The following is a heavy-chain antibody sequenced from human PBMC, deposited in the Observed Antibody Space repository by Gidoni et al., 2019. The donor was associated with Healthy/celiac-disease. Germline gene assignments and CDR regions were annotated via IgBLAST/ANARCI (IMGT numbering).Heavy chain of an antibody. Sequence: QVQLVQSGAEVKKPGASVKVSCRASGDTLSGDFVHWVRQAPGQGLEWMGRINPDGGDTNYAQKFQGRISLTTDKSITTAYMELTRLRSDDTALYYCARIQNLWSTSKDADSWGQGTLVTVSS. CDR1: GDTLSGDF. V-gene: IGHV1-2*06. J-gene: IGHJ4*02. CDR2: INPDGGDT. D-gene: IGHD3-3*01. CDR3: ARIQNLWSTSKDADS.